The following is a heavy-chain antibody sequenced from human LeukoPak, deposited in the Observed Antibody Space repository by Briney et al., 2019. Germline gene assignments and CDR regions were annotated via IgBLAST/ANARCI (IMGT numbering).Heavy chain of an antibody. J-gene: IGHJ4*02. Sequence: SETLSLTCAVYGGSFSAYYWSWICQPPGKGLEWIGEVNHSGSTNYNPSLKSRVTMSVDTSKNQFSLKLSSVTAADTAVYYCARGSEEMSTVTEHPKRCYFDYWGQGTLVTVSS. D-gene: IGHD4-17*01. CDR1: GGSFSAYY. V-gene: IGHV4-34*01. CDR2: VNHSGST. CDR3: ARGSEEMSTVTEHPKRCYFDY.